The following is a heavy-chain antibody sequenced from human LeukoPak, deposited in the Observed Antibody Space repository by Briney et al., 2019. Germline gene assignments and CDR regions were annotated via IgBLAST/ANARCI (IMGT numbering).Heavy chain of an antibody. D-gene: IGHD2-2*01. J-gene: IGHJ4*02. CDR2: IYSGGST. CDR3: ARGPLPAAPTFFDY. CDR1: GFTVSSNY. Sequence: GGSLRLSCAASGFTVSSNYMSWVRQAPGKGLEWVSVIYSGGSTYYADSVKGRFTISRDNSKNTLYLQMNSLRAEDTAVYYCARGPLPAAPTFFDYWGQGTLVTVSS. V-gene: IGHV3-66*01.